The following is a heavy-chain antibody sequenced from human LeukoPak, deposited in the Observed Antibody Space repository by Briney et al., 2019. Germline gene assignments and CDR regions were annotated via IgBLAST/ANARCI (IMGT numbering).Heavy chain of an antibody. V-gene: IGHV3-7*01. J-gene: IGHJ4*02. D-gene: IGHD6-6*01. CDR1: GFTFSSYW. Sequence: GGSLRLSCAASGFTFSSYWMSWVRQAPGKGLEWVANIKQDGSEKYYVDSVKGRFTISRDNAKNSLYLQMNSLRAEDTAVYYCARVEYSSSSFYRHWGQGTLVTVSS. CDR3: ARVEYSSSSFYRH. CDR2: IKQDGSEK.